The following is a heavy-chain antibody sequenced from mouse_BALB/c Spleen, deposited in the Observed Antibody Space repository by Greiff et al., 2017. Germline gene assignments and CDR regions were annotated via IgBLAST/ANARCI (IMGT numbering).Heavy chain of an antibody. CDR3: ARRDYDYPWFAY. D-gene: IGHD2-4*01. J-gene: IGHJ3*01. CDR1: GYSITSGYS. Sequence: DVKLQESGPDLVKPSQSLSLTCTVTGYSITSGYSWHWIRQFPGNKLEWMGYIHYSGSTNYNPSLKSRISITRDTSKNQFFLQLNSVTTEDTATYYCARRDYDYPWFAYWGQGTLVTVSA. CDR2: IHYSGST. V-gene: IGHV3-1*02.